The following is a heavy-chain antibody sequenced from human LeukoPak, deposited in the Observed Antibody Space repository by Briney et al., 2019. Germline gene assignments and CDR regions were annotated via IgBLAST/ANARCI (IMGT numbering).Heavy chain of an antibody. CDR2: ITGGSDST. J-gene: IGHJ4*02. Sequence: GGSLRLSCAASGFTFNSYVMTWVRHAPGKGLEWVSAITGGSDSTDYADSVKGRFTISRDNSKNTLYLQTNSLRAEDTAVYYCAKGSSGARPYFFDYWGQGTLITVSS. V-gene: IGHV3-23*01. CDR3: AKGSSGARPYFFDY. CDR1: GFTFNSYV.